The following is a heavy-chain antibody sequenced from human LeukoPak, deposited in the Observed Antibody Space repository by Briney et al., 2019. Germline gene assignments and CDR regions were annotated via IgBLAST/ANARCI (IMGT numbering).Heavy chain of an antibody. J-gene: IGHJ5*02. CDR2: MNPNSGNT. CDR1: GYTFTSYD. D-gene: IGHD6-13*01. CDR3: ARRGGGKVRIAAARGYNWFDP. V-gene: IGHV1-8*03. Sequence: ASVKVSCKASGYTFTSYDINWVRQATGQGPEWMGWMNPNSGNTGYAQKFQGRVTITRNTPISTAYMELSSLRSEDTAVYYCARRGGGKVRIAAARGYNWFDPWGQGTLVTVSS.